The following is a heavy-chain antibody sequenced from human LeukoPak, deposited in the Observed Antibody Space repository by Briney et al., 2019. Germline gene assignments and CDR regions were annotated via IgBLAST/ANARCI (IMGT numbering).Heavy chain of an antibody. V-gene: IGHV1-18*01. CDR3: ARDVRYSYGWKFFDY. Sequence: ASVKVSCKASGYTFTSYGISWVRQAPGQGLEWMGWISAYNGNTNYAQKLQGRVTMTTDTSTSTAYMELRSLRSDDTAVYYCARDVRYSYGWKFFDYWGQGTLVTVSS. D-gene: IGHD5-18*01. CDR2: ISAYNGNT. J-gene: IGHJ4*02. CDR1: GYTFTSYG.